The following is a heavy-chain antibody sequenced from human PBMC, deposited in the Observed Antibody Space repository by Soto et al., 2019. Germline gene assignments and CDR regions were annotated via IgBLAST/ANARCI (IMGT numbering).Heavy chain of an antibody. CDR2: FDPEDGET. J-gene: IGHJ5*02. D-gene: IGHD5-12*01. Sequence: ASVKVSCKVSGYTLTELSMHWVRQAPGKGLEWMGGFDPEDGETIYAQKFQGRVTMAEDTSTDTAYMELSSLRSEDTAVYYCATRNDIVATIKAFDPWGQGTLVTVSS. CDR1: GYTLTELS. V-gene: IGHV1-24*01. CDR3: ATRNDIVATIKAFDP.